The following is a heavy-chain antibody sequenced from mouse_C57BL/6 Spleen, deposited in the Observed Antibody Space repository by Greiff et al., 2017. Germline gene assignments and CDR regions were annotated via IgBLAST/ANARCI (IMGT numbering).Heavy chain of an antibody. J-gene: IGHJ3*01. Sequence: QVQLQQSGAELVKPGASVKISCKASGYAFSSYWMNWVKQRPGKGLELIGQIYPGDGDTNYNGKFKGKATLTADKSSSTAYMQLRSLTSEDSAVYFCARDLGTTVVEGAWFAYWGQGTLVTVSA. CDR2: IYPGDGDT. D-gene: IGHD1-1*01. V-gene: IGHV1-80*01. CDR3: ARDLGTTVVEGAWFAY. CDR1: GYAFSSYW.